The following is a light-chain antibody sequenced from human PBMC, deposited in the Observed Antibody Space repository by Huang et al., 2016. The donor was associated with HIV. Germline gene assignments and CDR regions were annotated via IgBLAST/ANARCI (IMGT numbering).Light chain of an antibody. CDR2: DTS. V-gene: IGKV3-11*01. Sequence: EIVLTQSPATLYLSPGERATLSCRARQSVSSDLAWYQQKPGQAPRLLIYDTSSGSTCLPARFSGSGSGTDFTLTISSLEPEDFAVYYCQQRSNWPPWTFGQGTKVEIK. CDR3: QQRSNWPPWT. CDR1: QSVSSD. J-gene: IGKJ1*01.